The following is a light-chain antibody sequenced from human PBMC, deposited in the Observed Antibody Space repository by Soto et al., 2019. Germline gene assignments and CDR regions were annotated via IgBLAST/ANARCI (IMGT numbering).Light chain of an antibody. Sequence: QSALAQPRSASGSRGQSVTITCSGTSSDIGHYNYVSWYQQHPGRAPKLIIYDVIKRPAGVPDRFSGSKTGNTASLTISGLQADDEADYYCSSYAGRYSVVFGGGTKVTVL. J-gene: IGLJ2*01. V-gene: IGLV2-11*01. CDR1: SSDIGHYNY. CDR3: SSYAGRYSVV. CDR2: DVI.